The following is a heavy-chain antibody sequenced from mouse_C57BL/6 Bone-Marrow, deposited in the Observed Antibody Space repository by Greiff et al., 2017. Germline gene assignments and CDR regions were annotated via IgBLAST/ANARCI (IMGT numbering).Heavy chain of an antibody. CDR3: DPYEYGSSYWYFDV. J-gene: IGHJ1*03. CDR2: FSDGSSYT. D-gene: IGHD1-1*01. V-gene: IGHV5-4*01. CDR1: GFTFSSYA. Sequence: EVHLVESGGGLVKPGGSLKLSCAASGFTFSSYAMSWLRQTPEKMLEWVATFSDGSSYTYYPDNVKGRFTISRDNAKNNLYLQMSHLRAEYTAMDYGDPYEYGSSYWYFDVWGTGTTVTVSS.